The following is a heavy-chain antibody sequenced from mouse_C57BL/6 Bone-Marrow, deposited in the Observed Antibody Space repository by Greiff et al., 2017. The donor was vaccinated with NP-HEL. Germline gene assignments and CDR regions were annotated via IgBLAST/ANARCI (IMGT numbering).Heavy chain of an antibody. CDR2: IDPSDSYT. D-gene: IGHD1-1*01. CDR3: ARDYYGSSPWFAY. CDR1: GYTFTSSW. V-gene: IGHV1-69*01. J-gene: IGHJ3*01. Sequence: QVQLQQPGAELVMPGASVKLSCKASGYTFTSSWMHWVKQRPGQGLEWIGAIDPSDSYTNYNQKFKGKSTLTVDNSSSTAYMQLSSLTSEDSAVYYCARDYYGSSPWFAYWGQGTLVTVSA.